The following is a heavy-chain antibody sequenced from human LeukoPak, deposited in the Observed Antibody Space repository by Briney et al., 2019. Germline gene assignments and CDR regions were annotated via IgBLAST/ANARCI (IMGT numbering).Heavy chain of an antibody. CDR2: IYYSGNT. V-gene: IGHV4-39*01. CDR1: GGSISSGDYY. CDR3: ARRAGFCSGGTCYHFDY. J-gene: IGHJ4*02. D-gene: IGHD2-15*01. Sequence: PSETLSLTCTVSGGSISSGDYYWGWIRQPPGKGLEWIGNIYYSGNTYYNPSLKSRVTISVDTSKNQFSLKLSSVTAADTAVYYCARRAGFCSGGTCYHFDYWGQGTLVTVSS.